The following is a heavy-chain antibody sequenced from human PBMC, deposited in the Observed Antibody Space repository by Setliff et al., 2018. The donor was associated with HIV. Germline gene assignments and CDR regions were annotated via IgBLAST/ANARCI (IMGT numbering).Heavy chain of an antibody. CDR2: IYYSGST. Sequence: SETLSLTCTVSGGSINTGSYYWGWIRQPPGKGLESIGTIYYSGSTYYKSSLKNRLTISVDKSKSQFSLKLNSVTAADTAMYFCARESPDGLDYWGQGTLVTVSS. D-gene: IGHD2-8*01. CDR1: GGSINTGSYY. J-gene: IGHJ4*02. V-gene: IGHV4-39*07. CDR3: ARESPDGLDY.